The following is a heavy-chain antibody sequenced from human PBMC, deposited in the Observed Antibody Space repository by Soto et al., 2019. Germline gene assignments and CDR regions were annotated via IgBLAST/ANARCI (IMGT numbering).Heavy chain of an antibody. J-gene: IGHJ6*02. V-gene: IGHV5-51*01. CDR1: GYSFSNYW. Sequence: RGESLKISCKGSGYSFSNYWIVWVRQMPGKGLEWMGIVYPSDSDTRYSPSFQGQVTISADKSISTAYLQWSSLKASDTAIYYCALPSYLAGYYYAMYFWGQGSTVPVSS. CDR3: ALPSYLAGYYYAMYF. CDR2: VYPSDSDT. D-gene: IGHD3-16*02.